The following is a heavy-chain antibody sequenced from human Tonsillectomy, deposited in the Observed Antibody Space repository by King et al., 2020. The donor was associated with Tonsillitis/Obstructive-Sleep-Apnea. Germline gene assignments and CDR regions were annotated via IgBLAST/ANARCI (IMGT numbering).Heavy chain of an antibody. V-gene: IGHV3-9*01. J-gene: IGHJ3*02. CDR1: GFTFHDYA. CDR3: TKDLIIATAGTPGDAFDI. Sequence: VQLVESGGGVVQPGRSLRLSCAASGFTFHDYAMYWVRQAPGKGLEWVSGISWNSGGIGYADSVKGRFTISRDNAKNSLYLQMNSLRTEDTALYYCTKDLIIATAGTPGDAFDIWGQGTMVTVSS. CDR2: ISWNSGGI. D-gene: IGHD6-13*01.